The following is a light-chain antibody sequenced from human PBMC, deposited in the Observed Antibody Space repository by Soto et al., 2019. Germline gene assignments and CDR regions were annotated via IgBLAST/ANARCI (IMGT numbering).Light chain of an antibody. CDR1: QSISSW. J-gene: IGKJ2*01. V-gene: IGKV1-5*03. CDR2: KAP. CDR3: QRYNSHTPSVFT. Sequence: DIQMTQSPSTLSASVGDRVTITCRASQSISSWLAWYQQTPGKAPKLLIYKAPSLESGVPSMFSGSGSGTECTLTISCVQPDHFATDYCQRYNSHTPSVFTFGKGNKQDIK.